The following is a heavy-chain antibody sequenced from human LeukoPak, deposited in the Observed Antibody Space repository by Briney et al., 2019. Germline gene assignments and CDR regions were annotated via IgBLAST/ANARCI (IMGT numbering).Heavy chain of an antibody. CDR3: ARRRMSGSGWFDY. Sequence: PSETLSLTCAVYGGSFSGYYWSWIRQPPGKGLEWIGEINHSGSTNYNPSLKSRVTISVDTSKNQFSLKLSSVTAADTAVYYCARRRMSGSGWFDYWGQGTLITVSS. D-gene: IGHD6-19*01. CDR1: GGSFSGYY. V-gene: IGHV4-34*01. J-gene: IGHJ4*02. CDR2: INHSGST.